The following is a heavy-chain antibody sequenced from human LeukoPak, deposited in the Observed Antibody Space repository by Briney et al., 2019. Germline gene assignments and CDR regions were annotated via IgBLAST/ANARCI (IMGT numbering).Heavy chain of an antibody. J-gene: IGHJ4*02. CDR1: GDSLYY. CDR3: ARHHTSSKPIDY. V-gene: IGHV4-39*01. CDR2: VYSTGHT. Sequence: PSETLSLTCTVSGDSLYYWGWIRQPPGKGLEWIGSVYSTGHTNYNLSLKSRVTMSIDTSRNQLSLKPTSVTAADTAMYYCARHHTSSKPIDYWGQGTLVTVSS. D-gene: IGHD3-16*01.